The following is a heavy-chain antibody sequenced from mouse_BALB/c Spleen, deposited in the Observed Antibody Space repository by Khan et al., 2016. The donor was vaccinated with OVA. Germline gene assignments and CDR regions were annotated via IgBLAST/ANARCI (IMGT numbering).Heavy chain of an antibody. CDR1: GFSLTSYY. V-gene: IGHV2-9*02. CDR3: AGLYYYGSSFYPFAY. D-gene: IGHD1-1*01. J-gene: IGHJ4*01. CDR2: LWAGGST. Sequence: QVQLQQSGPGLVAPSQCLSLTCTVSGFSLTSYYVHWFLQPPGKGLEWLGVLWAGGSTNYNSPLMSRLSISKDNSNSQPFLKMNSLQTDCTAMYYCAGLYYYGSSFYPFAYWGQGTSVTVSA.